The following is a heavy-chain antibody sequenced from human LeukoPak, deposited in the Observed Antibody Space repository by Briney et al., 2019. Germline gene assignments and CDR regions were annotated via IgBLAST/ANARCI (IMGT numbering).Heavy chain of an antibody. J-gene: IGHJ6*02. CDR1: GFTFTSSA. D-gene: IGHD1-26*01. V-gene: IGHV1-58*01. CDR2: IVVGSGNT. Sequence: SVKVSCKASGFTFTSSAVQWVRQARGQRLEWIGWIVVGSGNTNYAQKFQERVTTTRDMSTSTAYMELSSLRSEDTAVYYCAGGGSGSWGMDVWGQGTTVTVSS. CDR3: AGGGSGSWGMDV.